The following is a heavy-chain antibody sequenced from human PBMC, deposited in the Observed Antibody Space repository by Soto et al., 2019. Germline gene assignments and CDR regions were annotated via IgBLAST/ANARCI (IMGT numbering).Heavy chain of an antibody. CDR1: GFTFSSYG. CDR3: ARGYCSSTSCYSLMARGFGRFDP. J-gene: IGHJ5*02. D-gene: IGHD2-2*01. CDR2: IWYDGSNK. V-gene: IGHV3-33*01. Sequence: PGGSLRLSCAASGFTFSSYGMHWVRQAPGKGLEWVAVIWYDGSNKYYADSVKGRFTISRDNSKNTLYLQMNSLRAEDTAVYYCARGYCSSTSCYSLMARGFGRFDPWGQGTLVTVSS.